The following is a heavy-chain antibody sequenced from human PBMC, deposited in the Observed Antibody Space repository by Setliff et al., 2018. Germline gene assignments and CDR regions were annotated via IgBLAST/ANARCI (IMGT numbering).Heavy chain of an antibody. Sequence: GASVKVSCKASGHTFTDLGVSWVRQAPGQGLEWVGWISPHNGNTYYAPKFQGTVLMTADTSTTTAYLELRSLRSDDTAVYYCSRLVRFCTRIVCQRLSGDDYWGQGTLVTVSS. D-gene: IGHD3-10*01. CDR1: GHTFTDLG. V-gene: IGHV1-18*01. CDR2: ISPHNGNT. CDR3: SRLVRFCTRIVCQRLSGDDY. J-gene: IGHJ4*02.